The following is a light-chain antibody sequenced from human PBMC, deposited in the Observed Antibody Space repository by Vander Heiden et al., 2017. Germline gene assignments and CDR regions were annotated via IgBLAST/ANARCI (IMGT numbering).Light chain of an antibody. J-gene: IGKJ1*01. CDR2: AAS. V-gene: IGKV1-39*01. CDR3: QQRDSTLLT. CDR1: QSISSY. Sequence: DIQMTQSPSSLSASVGDRVTITCRASQSISSYLKWYQQKPGKAPKLLIYAASSLQSGVPSRFSGSGSGTDFTLTISRLQPEDFATYYCQQRDSTLLTFGRGTKVEIK.